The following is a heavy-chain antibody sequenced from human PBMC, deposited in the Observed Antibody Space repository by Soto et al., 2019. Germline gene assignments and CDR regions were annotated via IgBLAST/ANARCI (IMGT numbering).Heavy chain of an antibody. V-gene: IGHV3-33*01. CDR2: IWYDGSNK. CDR1: GFTFSSYG. Sequence: QVPLAESGGGVVQPGRSLRLSCAASGFTFSSYGMHWARQGPGKGLEWVAVIWYDGSNKVYADSVKGRFTISKDNSKNTLYLQMNSLRAEDTAVYYCARDLSGDYGALDTWGQGTMVTVSS. D-gene: IGHD4-17*01. J-gene: IGHJ3*02. CDR3: ARDLSGDYGALDT.